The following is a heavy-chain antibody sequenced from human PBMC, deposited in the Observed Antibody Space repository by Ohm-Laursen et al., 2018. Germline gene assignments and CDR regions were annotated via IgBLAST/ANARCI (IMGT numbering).Heavy chain of an antibody. CDR1: GGSISSYY. V-gene: IGHV4-59*07. D-gene: IGHD1/OR15-1a*01. J-gene: IGHJ4*02. Sequence: PSDTLSLTCTVSGGSISSYYWSWIRQPPGKGLEWIGYIYYSGSTNYNPSLKSRVTISVDTSKNQFSLKLSSVTAADTAVYYCARGAERSGPPEQWGQGTLVTISS. CDR3: ARGAERSGPPEQ. CDR2: IYYSGST.